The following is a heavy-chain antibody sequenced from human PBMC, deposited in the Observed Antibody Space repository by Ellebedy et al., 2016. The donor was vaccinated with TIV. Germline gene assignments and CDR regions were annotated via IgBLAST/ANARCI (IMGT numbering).Heavy chain of an antibody. Sequence: GGSLRLSXAASGFTFSSYGMHWVRQAPGKGLEWVAVISYDGSNKYYADSVKGRFTISRDNSKNTLYLQMNSLRAEDTAVYYCAKDFMVASQWLVWYYYYGMDVWGQGTTVTVSS. J-gene: IGHJ6*02. CDR3: AKDFMVASQWLVWYYYYGMDV. CDR1: GFTFSSYG. D-gene: IGHD6-19*01. CDR2: ISYDGSNK. V-gene: IGHV3-30*18.